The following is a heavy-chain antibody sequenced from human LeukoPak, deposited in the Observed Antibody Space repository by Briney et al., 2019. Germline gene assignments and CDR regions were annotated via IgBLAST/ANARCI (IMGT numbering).Heavy chain of an antibody. J-gene: IGHJ3*02. V-gene: IGHV3-7*04. CDR3: AKEGSQRAFDI. Sequence: GGSLRLSCAASGFTFSSYWMSWVRQAPGKGLEWVANINQDGSEKYYVDSVKGRFTISRDNVKNSLYLQMNSRRAGDTAVYYCAKEGSQRAFDIWGQGTMVTVS. CDR1: GFTFSSYW. CDR2: INQDGSEK. D-gene: IGHD3-10*01.